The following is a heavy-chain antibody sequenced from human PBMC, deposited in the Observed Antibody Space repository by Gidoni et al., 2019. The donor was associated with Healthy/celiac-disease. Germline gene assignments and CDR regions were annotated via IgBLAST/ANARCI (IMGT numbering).Heavy chain of an antibody. CDR1: GFTFSSYG. CDR2: IRYDGSNK. J-gene: IGHJ4*02. Sequence: QVQLVESGGGVVQPGGSLRLPCAASGFTFSSYGMHWVRQAPGKGLEWVAFIRYDGSNKYYADSVKGRFTISRDNSKNTLYLQMNSLRAEDTAVYYCAKDGGSTHTLTFDYWGQGTLVTVSS. V-gene: IGHV3-30*02. CDR3: AKDGGSTHTLTFDY. D-gene: IGHD3-16*01.